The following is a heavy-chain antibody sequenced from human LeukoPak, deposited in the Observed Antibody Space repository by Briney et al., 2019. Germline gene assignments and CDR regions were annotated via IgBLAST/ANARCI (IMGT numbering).Heavy chain of an antibody. V-gene: IGHV3-21*01. CDR3: ARDLYGDYSPFFDY. CDR2: ISSSSSYI. CDR1: GFTFSSYS. J-gene: IGHJ4*02. D-gene: IGHD4-17*01. Sequence: GGSLRLSCAASGFTFSSYSMNWVRQAPGKGLEWVSSISSSSSYIYYADSMKGRFTISRDNPKNSLYLQMNSLRAEDTAVYYCARDLYGDYSPFFDYWGQGTLVTVSS.